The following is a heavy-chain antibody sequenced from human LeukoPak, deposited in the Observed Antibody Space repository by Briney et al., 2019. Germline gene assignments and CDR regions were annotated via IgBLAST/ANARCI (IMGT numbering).Heavy chain of an antibody. CDR1: GFTFSSYS. CDR3: ARVSSGWSDAFDI. D-gene: IGHD6-19*01. V-gene: IGHV3-48*01. CDR2: ISSSSSTI. J-gene: IGHJ3*02. Sequence: PGGSLRLSCAASGFTFSSYSMNWVRQAPGKGLEWVSYISSSSSTIYYADPVKGRFTISRDNAKNSLYLQMNSLRAEDTAVYYCARVSSGWSDAFDIWGQGTMVTVSS.